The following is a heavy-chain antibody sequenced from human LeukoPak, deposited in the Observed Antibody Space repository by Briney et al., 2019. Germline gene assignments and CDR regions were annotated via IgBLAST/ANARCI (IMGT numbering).Heavy chain of an antibody. D-gene: IGHD3-22*01. J-gene: IGHJ6*03. CDR1: GFTFSDYY. Sequence: GGSLRLSCVASGFTFSDYYMSWIRQAPGKGLEWVSYISSSGSTIYYADSVKGRFTISRDNAKNSLYLQMNSLRAEDTAVYYCARDNYDSSGSRSYYYYMDVWGKGTTVTVSS. CDR2: ISSSGSTI. CDR3: ARDNYDSSGSRSYYYYMDV. V-gene: IGHV3-11*01.